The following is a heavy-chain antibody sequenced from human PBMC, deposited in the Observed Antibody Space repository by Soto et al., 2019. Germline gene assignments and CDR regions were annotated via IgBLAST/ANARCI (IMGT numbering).Heavy chain of an antibody. J-gene: IGHJ6*02. CDR3: ARATYSSSWYNPRYYYYYGMDV. V-gene: IGHV3-48*03. Sequence: EVQLVESGGGLVQPGGSLRLSCAASGFTFSSYEMNWVRQAPGKGLEWVSYISSSGSTIYYADSVKGRFTISRDNAKNSLYLQMNSLRAEDTAVYYCARATYSSSWYNPRYYYYYGMDVWGQGTTVTVSS. CDR1: GFTFSSYE. CDR2: ISSSGSTI. D-gene: IGHD6-13*01.